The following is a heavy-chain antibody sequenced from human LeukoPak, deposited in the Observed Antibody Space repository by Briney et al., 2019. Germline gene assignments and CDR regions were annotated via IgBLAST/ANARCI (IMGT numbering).Heavy chain of an antibody. D-gene: IGHD1-26*01. Sequence: ASVKVSCKASGYTFTGYYMHWVRQAPGQGLEWMGWMNPNSGGTNYAQKFQGRVTMTRDTSISTAYMEVSRLRSDDTAVYYCATVVGARGGDYFDYWGQGTLVTVSS. CDR1: GYTFTGYY. J-gene: IGHJ4*02. CDR2: MNPNSGGT. CDR3: ATVVGARGGDYFDY. V-gene: IGHV1-2*02.